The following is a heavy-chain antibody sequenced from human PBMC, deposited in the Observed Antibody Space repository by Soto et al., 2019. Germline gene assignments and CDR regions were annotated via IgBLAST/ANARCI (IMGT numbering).Heavy chain of an antibody. CDR3: ARVAKIFGVVNWLDP. CDR2: ISAYNGNT. D-gene: IGHD3-3*01. Sequence: ASVKVSCKASGYTFTSYGISWVRQAPGQGLEWMGWISAYNGNTNYARKLQGRVTMTTDTSTSTAYMELRSLRSDDTAVYYCARVAKIFGVVNWLDPWGQGTLVTVSS. CDR1: GYTFTSYG. V-gene: IGHV1-18*01. J-gene: IGHJ5*02.